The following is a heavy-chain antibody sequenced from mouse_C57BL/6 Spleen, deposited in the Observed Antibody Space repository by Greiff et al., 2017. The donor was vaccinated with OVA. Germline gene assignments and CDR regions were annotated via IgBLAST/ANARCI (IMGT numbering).Heavy chain of an antibody. CDR2: IDPETGGT. Sequence: VKLMESGAELVRPGASVTLSCKASGYTFTDYEMHWVKQTPVHGLEWIGAIDPETGGTAYNQKFKGKAILTADKSSSTAYMELRSLTSEDSAVYYCTRERVVADYAMDYWGQGTSVTVSS. V-gene: IGHV1-15*01. D-gene: IGHD1-1*01. CDR1: GYTFTDYE. CDR3: TRERVVADYAMDY. J-gene: IGHJ4*01.